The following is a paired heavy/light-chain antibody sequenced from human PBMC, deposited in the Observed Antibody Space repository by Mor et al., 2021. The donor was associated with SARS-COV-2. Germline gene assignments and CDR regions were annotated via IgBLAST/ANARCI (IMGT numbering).Light chain of an antibody. Sequence: DIQMTQSPSSVSASVGDTVTISCRASQGISRSLGWFQHRPGRAPKLIIFGASELQTGVPSRFSGSGSGTDFTLTISSLQPEDFATYFCQQVYSLPLTFGGGTKIESK. CDR2: GAS. CDR1: QGISRS. J-gene: IGKJ4*01. CDR3: QQVYSLPLT. V-gene: IGKV1-12*01.
Heavy chain of an antibody. CDR1: GYNFIGYN. CDR3: SRDATGNSRLNWLDP. D-gene: IGHD3-16*01. V-gene: IGHV1-2*06. Sequence: QLVQSGAEMKKPGASVTVSCRASGYNFIGYNVHWMRQAPGQGLEWIGRIDPVTRDTFISQKFRGRVSLKTDTSLHTGYLELSGLGSDDTAFYYCSRDATGNSRLNWLDPWGQGTLVTVSS. J-gene: IGHJ5*02. CDR2: IDPVTRDT.